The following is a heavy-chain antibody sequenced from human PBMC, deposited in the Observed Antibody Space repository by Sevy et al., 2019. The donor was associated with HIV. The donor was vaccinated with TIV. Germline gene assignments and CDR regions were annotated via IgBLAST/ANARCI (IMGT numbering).Heavy chain of an antibody. CDR1: GFTFSSYA. Sequence: GGSLRLSCAASGFTFSSYAMSWVRQAPGKGLEWVSAISGSGGSTYYADSVKGRSTISRDNSKNTLYLRMNSLRAEDTAVYYWADGSGSLFDYWGQGTLVTVSS. V-gene: IGHV3-23*01. CDR2: ISGSGGST. CDR3: ADGSGSLFDY. J-gene: IGHJ4*02. D-gene: IGHD3-10*01.